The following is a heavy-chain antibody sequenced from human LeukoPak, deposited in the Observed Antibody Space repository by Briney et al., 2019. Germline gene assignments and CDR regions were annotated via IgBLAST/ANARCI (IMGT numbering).Heavy chain of an antibody. CDR3: ARRGNYRNSPFDY. Sequence: SETLSLTCTVSGGSISSYYWSWIRQPPGKGLEWIGYIYYSGSTNYNPSLKSRVTISVDTSKNQFSLKLSSVTAADTAVYYCARRGNYRNSPFDYWGQGTLVTVSS. J-gene: IGHJ4*02. CDR2: IYYSGST. V-gene: IGHV4-59*08. CDR1: GGSISSYY. D-gene: IGHD4-11*01.